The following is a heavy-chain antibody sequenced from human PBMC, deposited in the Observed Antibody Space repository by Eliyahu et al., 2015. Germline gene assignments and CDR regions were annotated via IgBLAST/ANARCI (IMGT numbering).Heavy chain of an antibody. J-gene: IGHJ5*02. D-gene: IGHD6-19*01. CDR1: GGTFSTYT. CDR3: AIEGGSSGPXWFDP. CDR2: XIHMFGKA. Sequence: QVQLVQSGAEVKKPGSSVKVSCKASGGTFSTYTXGWGXQAPGQGLEWMGGXIHMFGKANYAQKFQGXVTITADESTSTAYMELNSLRSEDTAVYYCAIEGGSSGPXWFDPWGQGTLVTVTS. V-gene: IGHV1-69*01.